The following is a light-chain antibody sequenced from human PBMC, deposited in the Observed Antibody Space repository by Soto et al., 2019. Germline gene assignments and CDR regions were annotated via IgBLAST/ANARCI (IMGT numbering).Light chain of an antibody. CDR3: QQYNNWTRT. J-gene: IGKJ5*01. CDR2: GAS. CDR1: QSFSSN. Sequence: EIVMTQYPATLSVSPGERATLSCRASQSFSSNLAWYQQKPGQAPRLLIYGASTRATGVPARLSGSGYGTEFTLTISSMRYEDFAVYYCQQYNNWTRTFGHGTRLEIK. V-gene: IGKV3-15*01.